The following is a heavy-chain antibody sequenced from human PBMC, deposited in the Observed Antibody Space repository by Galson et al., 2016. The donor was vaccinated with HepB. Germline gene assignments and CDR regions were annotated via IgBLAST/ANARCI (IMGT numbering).Heavy chain of an antibody. CDR3: ASEGADGDFHDAFDF. V-gene: IGHV3-33*01. Sequence: SLRLSCAASGFTFSNYGMHWVRQTPDKGLEWVAIVWYDGETKYYGDSVKGRFTISRENSKNTLYPQMNSLRVEDTSVYYCASEGADGDFHDAFDFWGQVNMVTGSS. CDR2: VWYDGETK. D-gene: IGHD4-17*01. J-gene: IGHJ3*01. CDR1: GFTFSNYG.